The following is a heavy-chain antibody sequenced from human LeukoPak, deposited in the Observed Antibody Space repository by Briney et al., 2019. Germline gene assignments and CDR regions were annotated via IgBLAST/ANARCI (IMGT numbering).Heavy chain of an antibody. CDR1: GGSFSGYY. D-gene: IGHD5-24*01. V-gene: IGHV4-34*01. J-gene: IGHJ6*02. CDR2: INLSGRN. Sequence: SETLSLTCAVYGGSFSGYYWSWIRPPPAKGREGIGEINLSGRNNYNPSLKRRDTISVDTSKRQFYLKLSSVTAADTAVYYCARDSRWLQLARYYCGMDVWGQGTTVTVSS. CDR3: ARDSRWLQLARYYCGMDV.